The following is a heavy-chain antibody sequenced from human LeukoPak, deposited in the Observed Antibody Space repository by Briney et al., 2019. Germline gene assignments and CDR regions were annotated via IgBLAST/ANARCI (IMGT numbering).Heavy chain of an antibody. J-gene: IGHJ4*02. V-gene: IGHV4-4*09. Sequence: SETLSLTCTVSGGSISTYYWSWIRQPSAMGLEYLGYINHSGSTNYNPSLKGRVTISVDTSKNQFSLKLTSVTAADTAVYYCARAISGSFRTSYYFDYWGQGTLVTVSS. CDR3: ARAISGSFRTSYYFDY. D-gene: IGHD6-13*01. CDR2: INHSGST. CDR1: GGSISTYY.